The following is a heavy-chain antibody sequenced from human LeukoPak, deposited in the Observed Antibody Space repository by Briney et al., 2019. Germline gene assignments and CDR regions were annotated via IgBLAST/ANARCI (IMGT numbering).Heavy chain of an antibody. CDR2: IFYSGST. J-gene: IGHJ4*02. Sequence: SETLSLTCTVSGGSISTSNYYWGWIRQPPGKGLEWIGNIFYSGSTYYSPSLKSRVTISLDTSKNQFSLKLSSVTAADTAVYYCARGGDYWYFFDYWGQGTLVTVSS. CDR3: ARGGDYWYFFDY. CDR1: GGSISTSNYY. V-gene: IGHV4-39*07. D-gene: IGHD2-8*02.